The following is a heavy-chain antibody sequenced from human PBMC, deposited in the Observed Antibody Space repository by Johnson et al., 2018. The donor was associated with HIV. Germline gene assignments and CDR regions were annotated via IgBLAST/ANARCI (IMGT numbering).Heavy chain of an antibody. J-gene: IGHJ3*02. Sequence: VQLVESGGGLVQPGGSLRLSCAASGFTFSSYWMHWVRQAPGKGLVWVSRINSDGSSTSYADSVKGRFTISRDNAKNTLYLQMNSLRAEDTAVYYCAKDPMVATPANAFDIWGQGTMVTVSS. D-gene: IGHD5-12*01. CDR2: INSDGSST. CDR3: AKDPMVATPANAFDI. CDR1: GFTFSSYW. V-gene: IGHV3-74*01.